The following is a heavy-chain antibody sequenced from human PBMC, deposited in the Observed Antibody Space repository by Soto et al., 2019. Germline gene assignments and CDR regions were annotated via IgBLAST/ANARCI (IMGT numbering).Heavy chain of an antibody. Sequence: PRLSCAASGFTVSSNYMSWVRQAPGKGLEWVSVIYSGGSTYYADSVKGRFTISRDNSKNTLYLQMNSLRAEDTAVYYCARDKSATGYYYYGMDVWGQGTTVTVSS. CDR1: GFTVSSNY. J-gene: IGHJ6*02. V-gene: IGHV3-53*01. CDR2: IYSGGST. CDR3: ARDKSATGYYYYGMDV.